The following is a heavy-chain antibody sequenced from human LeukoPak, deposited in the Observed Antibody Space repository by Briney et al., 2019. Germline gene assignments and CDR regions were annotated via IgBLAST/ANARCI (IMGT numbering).Heavy chain of an antibody. J-gene: IGHJ6*04. CDR1: GGSISSYS. CDR3: ARHVRGVTEYYGMDV. CDR2: IYYSGST. Sequence: SETLSLTCTVSGGSISSYSWRWIRQPPGKGLEWGGYIYYSGSTNYNPSLKSRVTISVDTSKNQFSLKLSSVTAADTAVYYCARHVRGVTEYYGMDVWGKGTTVTVSS. D-gene: IGHD3-10*01. V-gene: IGHV4-59*01.